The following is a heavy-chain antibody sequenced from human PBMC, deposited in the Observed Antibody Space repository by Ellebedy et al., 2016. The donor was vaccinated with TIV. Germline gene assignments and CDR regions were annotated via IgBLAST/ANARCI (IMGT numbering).Heavy chain of an antibody. CDR3: RPGHYSDA. V-gene: IGHV3-23*01. Sequence: GESLKISXAASGFSLSNSFMSWIRQAPGKGLEWVSTLTVDGRSTYFADSVKGRFTISRDNSKNTVYLQMNSLRSEDTAVYYCRPGHYSDAWGQGTLVTVSS. CDR2: LTVDGRST. J-gene: IGHJ4*02. CDR1: GFSLSNSF.